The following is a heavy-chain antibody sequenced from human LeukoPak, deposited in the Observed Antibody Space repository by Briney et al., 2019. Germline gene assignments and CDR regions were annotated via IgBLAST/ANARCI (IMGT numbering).Heavy chain of an antibody. J-gene: IGHJ4*02. Sequence: GRSLRLSCAASGFTFSSYGMHWVRQAPGKGLEWVAVIWYDGSNKYYADSVKGRFTISRDNSKNTLYLQMNRLRAEDTAVYYCARTGGDGYNSGVGYWGQGTLVTVSS. CDR3: ARTGGDGYNSGVGY. V-gene: IGHV3-33*01. D-gene: IGHD5-24*01. CDR2: IWYDGSNK. CDR1: GFTFSSYG.